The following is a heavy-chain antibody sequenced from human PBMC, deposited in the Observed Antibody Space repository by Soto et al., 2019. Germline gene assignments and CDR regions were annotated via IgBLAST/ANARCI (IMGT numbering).Heavy chain of an antibody. Sequence: QVQLVESGGGVVQPGRSLRLSCAASGFTFSNYIMHWVRQAPGKGLEWVAIISHDGNNKYYADSVKGRFTISRDNSKNTLYLQMKSLRTEDTAIYYCASVDEGGSYCDLGYWGQGTLVTVSS. CDR3: ASVDEGGSYCDLGY. J-gene: IGHJ4*02. V-gene: IGHV3-30-3*01. D-gene: IGHD3-10*01. CDR2: ISHDGNNK. CDR1: GFTFSNYI.